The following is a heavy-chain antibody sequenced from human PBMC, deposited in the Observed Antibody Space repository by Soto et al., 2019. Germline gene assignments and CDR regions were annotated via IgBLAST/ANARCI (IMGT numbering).Heavy chain of an antibody. V-gene: IGHV4-31*03. D-gene: IGHD3-10*01. CDR3: ASFLVRVRGVIIRGWFDP. CDR2: IYYSGST. Sequence: SETLSLTCTVSGGSISSGGYYWSWIRQHPGKGLEWIGYIYYSGSTYYNPSLKSRVTISVDTSKNQFSLKLSSVTAADTAVYYCASFLVRVRGVIIRGWFDPWGQGTLVTVSS. CDR1: GGSISSGGYY. J-gene: IGHJ5*02.